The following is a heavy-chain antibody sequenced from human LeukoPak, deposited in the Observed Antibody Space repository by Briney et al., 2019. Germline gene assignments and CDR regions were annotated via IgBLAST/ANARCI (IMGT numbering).Heavy chain of an antibody. CDR2: ISWNGGSI. J-gene: IGHJ3*02. V-gene: IGHV3-9*01. CDR1: GFTFDDYA. D-gene: IGHD4-23*01. Sequence: PGRSLRLSSAASGFTFDDYAMHWVPPAPEKGLERVSGISWNGGSIGYVDSLKGRFTISRDNAKNSLYLQMNSLRAEDTALYYCAKDVYGGNSPGAFDIWGQGTMVTVSS. CDR3: AKDVYGGNSPGAFDI.